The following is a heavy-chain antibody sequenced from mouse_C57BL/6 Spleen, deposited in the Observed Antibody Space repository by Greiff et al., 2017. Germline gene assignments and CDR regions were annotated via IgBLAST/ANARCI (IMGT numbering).Heavy chain of an antibody. J-gene: IGHJ2*01. Sequence: EVMLVESEGGLVQPGSSMKLSCTASGFTFSYYYMAWVRQVPEKGLEWVANINYDGSSTYYLDSLKSRFIISRDNAKNILYLQMSSLKSEDTATYYCARGDGYFPFDYWGQGTTLTVSS. CDR3: ARGDGYFPFDY. CDR2: INYDGSST. V-gene: IGHV5-16*01. D-gene: IGHD2-3*01. CDR1: GFTFSYYY.